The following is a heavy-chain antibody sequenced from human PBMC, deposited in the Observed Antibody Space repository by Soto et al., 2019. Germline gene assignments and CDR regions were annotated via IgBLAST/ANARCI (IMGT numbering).Heavy chain of an antibody. CDR2: IYPGDADT. Sequence: SLTISRKDFGYSFTRYWFPWVRQMPGKGLACMGIIYPGDADTRYRPSFQGHVTISADKSNSTAYLQWSILNASDTAMSYRARGGCRGTSCYTGVLWFDPWGQGTLVTVSS. D-gene: IGHD2-2*02. V-gene: IGHV5-51*01. CDR3: ARGGCRGTSCYTGVLWFDP. CDR1: GYSFTRYW. J-gene: IGHJ5*02.